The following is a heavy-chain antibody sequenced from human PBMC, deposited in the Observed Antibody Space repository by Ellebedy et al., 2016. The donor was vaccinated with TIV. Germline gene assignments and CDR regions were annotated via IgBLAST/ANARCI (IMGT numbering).Heavy chain of an antibody. Sequence: SETLSLTCAVYGGSFSGYFWSWIRQPPGKGLEWIGEINHSGSTNYNPSLKSRVTISVDTSKNQFSLKLSSVTAADTAVYYCGRVGRSMSRGVIYYYYAMDVWGQGTTVTVSS. CDR2: INHSGST. V-gene: IGHV4-34*01. J-gene: IGHJ6*02. D-gene: IGHD3-10*01. CDR3: GRVGRSMSRGVIYYYYAMDV. CDR1: GGSFSGYF.